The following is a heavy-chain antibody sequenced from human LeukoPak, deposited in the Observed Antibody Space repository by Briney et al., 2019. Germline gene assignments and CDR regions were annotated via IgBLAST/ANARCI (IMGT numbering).Heavy chain of an antibody. V-gene: IGHV4-59*01. J-gene: IGHJ4*02. CDR2: IYYSGST. CDR1: GGSFSSYY. Sequence: SETLSLTCAVYGGSFSSYYWSWIRQPPGKGLEWIGYIYYSGSTNYNPSLKSRVTISVDTSKNQFSLKLSSVTAADTAVYYCARARDIVVVPWYFDYWGQGTLVTVSS. CDR3: ARARDIVVVPWYFDY. D-gene: IGHD2-15*01.